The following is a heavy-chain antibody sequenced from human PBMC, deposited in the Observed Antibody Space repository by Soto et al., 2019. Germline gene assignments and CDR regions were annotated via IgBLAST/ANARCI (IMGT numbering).Heavy chain of an antibody. CDR3: ARDSGGGGSCSDS. CDR2: ISSSGSSI. Sequence: PGGSLRLSCVASGFTFSDYYMSWIRQAPGKGLEWVSLISSSGSSIKYADSVKGRFTVSRDNAKNSLYLQMNNLTTDDTAVYYCARDSGGGGSCSDSWGQGTLVTVSS. V-gene: IGHV3-11*01. CDR1: GFTFSDYY. J-gene: IGHJ4*02. D-gene: IGHD2-15*01.